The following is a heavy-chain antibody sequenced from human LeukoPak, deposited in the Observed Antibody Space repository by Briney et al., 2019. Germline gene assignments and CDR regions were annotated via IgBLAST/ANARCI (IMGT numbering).Heavy chain of an antibody. CDR3: ARRGHSASPYYFDY. CDR2: IYHSGST. CDR1: GGSISSSNW. J-gene: IGHJ4*02. D-gene: IGHD5-18*01. Sequence: SGTLSLTCAVSGGSISSSNWWSWVRQPPGKGLEWIGEIYHSGSTNYNPSLKSRVTISVDKSKNQFSLKLSSVTAADTAVYYCARRGHSASPYYFDYWGQGTLVTVSS. V-gene: IGHV4-4*02.